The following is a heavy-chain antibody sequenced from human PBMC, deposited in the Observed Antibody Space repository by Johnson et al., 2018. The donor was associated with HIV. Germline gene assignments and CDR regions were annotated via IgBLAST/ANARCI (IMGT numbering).Heavy chain of an antibody. CDR1: GFTFSSYG. V-gene: IGHV3-30*03. Sequence: QVQLVESGGGVVQPGRSLRLSCAASGFTFSSYGMHWVRQAPGKGLEWVAVISYDGSNKYYADSVKGRFTISRDNSKNTLYLQMNSLRAEDTAVYYCGRDWGIAAAGTDAFDIWGQGTMVTVSS. J-gene: IGHJ3*02. D-gene: IGHD6-13*01. CDR2: ISYDGSNK. CDR3: GRDWGIAAAGTDAFDI.